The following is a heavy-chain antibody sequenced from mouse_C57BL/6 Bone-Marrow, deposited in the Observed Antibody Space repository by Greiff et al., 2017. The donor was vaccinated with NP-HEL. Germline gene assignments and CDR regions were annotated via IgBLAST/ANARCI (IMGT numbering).Heavy chain of an antibody. CDR3: ARGGYYAYFDY. D-gene: IGHD2-3*01. CDR2: IYPRSGNT. Sequence: ESGAELARPGASVKLSCKASGYTFTSYGISWVKQRTGQGLEWIGEIYPRSGNTYYNEKFKGKATLTADKSSSTAYMELRSLTSEDSAVYFCARGGYYAYFDYWGQGTTLTVSS. J-gene: IGHJ2*01. CDR1: GYTFTSYG. V-gene: IGHV1-81*01.